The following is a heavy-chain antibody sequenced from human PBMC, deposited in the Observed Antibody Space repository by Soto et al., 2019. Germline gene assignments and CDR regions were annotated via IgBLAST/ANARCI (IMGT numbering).Heavy chain of an antibody. CDR3: ASYGSGTYAWFYN. CDR2: IDPSGGAT. Sequence: ASVKVSCKASGYTFTKFYVHWVRQAPGQGLEWMGIIDPSGGATTYAQKFHDRVTMTRDTSTSTVYMELSSLSSEDTAVYYCASYGSGTYAWFYNWGQGTLVTGSS. J-gene: IGHJ4*02. CDR1: GYTFTKFY. D-gene: IGHD3-10*01. V-gene: IGHV1-46*03.